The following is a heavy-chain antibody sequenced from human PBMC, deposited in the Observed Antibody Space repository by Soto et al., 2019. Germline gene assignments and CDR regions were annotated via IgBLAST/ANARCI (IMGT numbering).Heavy chain of an antibody. D-gene: IGHD6-19*01. CDR1: GFAFNNYA. Sequence: EVQLLESGGGLVQPGGSLRLLCAGSGFAFNNYAMTWVRQAPGKGLEWVSTITHVGMSFYGNTVQGRFTISRDNTESTGYLQMNSLRAEDTAVYHCARIEKFNSQSSGWANRFDYWGQGTLVTVSS. J-gene: IGHJ4*02. V-gene: IGHV3-23*01. CDR3: ARIEKFNSQSSGWANRFDY. CDR2: ITHVGMS.